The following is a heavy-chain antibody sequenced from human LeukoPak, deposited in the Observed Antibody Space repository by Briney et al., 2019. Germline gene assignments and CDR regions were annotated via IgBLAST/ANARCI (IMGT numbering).Heavy chain of an antibody. V-gene: IGHV1-69*05. D-gene: IGHD3-10*01. CDR3: ARDRGYYYGSGSYYYYYMDV. CDR2: IIPIFGTA. CDR1: GGTFSSYA. J-gene: IGHJ6*03. Sequence: AASVKVSCKASGGTFSSYAISWVRQAPGQGLEWMGGIIPIFGTANYAQKFQGRVTITTDQSTSTAYMELSSLRSEDTAVYYCARDRGYYYGSGSYYYYYMDVWGKGTTVTVSS.